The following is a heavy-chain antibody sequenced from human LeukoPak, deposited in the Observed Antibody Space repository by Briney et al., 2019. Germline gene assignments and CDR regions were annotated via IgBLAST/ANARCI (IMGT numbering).Heavy chain of an antibody. CDR2: ISWSSGSI. CDR3: AKGSYSNSGYYFDY. D-gene: IGHD4-11*01. Sequence: PGGSLRLSCAASGFTFDDYAMHWVRQAPGKGLEWVSGISWSSGSIGYADSVKGRFTISRDNAKNSLYLQMNSLRAEDTALYYCAKGSYSNSGYYFDYWGQGTLVTVSS. J-gene: IGHJ4*02. V-gene: IGHV3-9*01. CDR1: GFTFDDYA.